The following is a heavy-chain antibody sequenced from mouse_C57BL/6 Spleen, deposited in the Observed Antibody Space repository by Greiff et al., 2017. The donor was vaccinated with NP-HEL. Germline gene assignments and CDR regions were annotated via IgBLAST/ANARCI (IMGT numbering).Heavy chain of an antibody. CDR3: ARGSHYDSKDYYAMDY. V-gene: IGHV5-16*01. J-gene: IGHJ4*01. CDR2: INYDGSST. D-gene: IGHD2-4*01. CDR1: GFTFSDYY. Sequence: EVQVVESEGGLVQPGSSMKLSCTASGFTFSDYYMAWVRQVPEKGLEWVANINYDGSSTYYLDSLKSRFIISRDNAKNILYLQMSSLKSEDTATYYCARGSHYDSKDYYAMDYWGQGTSVTVSS.